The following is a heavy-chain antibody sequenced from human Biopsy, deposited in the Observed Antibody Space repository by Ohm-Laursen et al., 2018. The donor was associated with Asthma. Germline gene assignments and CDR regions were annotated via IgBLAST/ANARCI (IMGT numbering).Heavy chain of an antibody. CDR2: IMTVFGTT. V-gene: IGHV1-69*13. Sequence: SVKVSCKAPGGTFSNFAISWVRQAPGQGLEWLGGIMTVFGTTNYAQKFQGRVTITADESTGTAYMEVTSLRSEDTAIYYCARCQVGYSSGWSLLLKKIYYSGMDVWGQGTAVIVSS. D-gene: IGHD6-19*01. CDR3: ARCQVGYSSGWSLLLKKIYYSGMDV. CDR1: GGTFSNFA. J-gene: IGHJ6*02.